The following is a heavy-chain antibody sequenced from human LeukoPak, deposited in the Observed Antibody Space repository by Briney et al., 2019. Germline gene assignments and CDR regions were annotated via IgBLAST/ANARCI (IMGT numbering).Heavy chain of an antibody. J-gene: IGHJ4*02. CDR3: ARDQEGFDY. CDR2: IYPRDGST. V-gene: IGHV1-46*01. Sequence: ASVKVSCKVPGYSFTSNYIHWVRQAPGRGLEWMGMIYPRDGSTSYAQRFQDRVTVTRDTSTSTVHMELSGLRSEDTAVYYCARDQEGFDYWGQGTLVTVSS. CDR1: GYSFTSNY.